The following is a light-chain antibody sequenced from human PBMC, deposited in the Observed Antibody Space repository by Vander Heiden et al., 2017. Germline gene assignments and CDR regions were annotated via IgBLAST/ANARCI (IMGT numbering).Light chain of an antibody. Sequence: EIVMTHSLDTLSVSPGESVTLSCRASLQINSNLAWYLQKPGQPPRLLIYGASTRATGIPARFNGGGSGTQFTLTISSLQSEDFGLYYCQQYYDWPRTFGQGTKVEVK. CDR3: QQYYDWPRT. CDR2: GAS. CDR1: LQINSN. J-gene: IGKJ1*01. V-gene: IGKV3D-15*01.